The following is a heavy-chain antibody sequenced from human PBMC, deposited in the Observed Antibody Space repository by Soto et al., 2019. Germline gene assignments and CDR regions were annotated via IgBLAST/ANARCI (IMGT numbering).Heavy chain of an antibody. J-gene: IGHJ4*02. D-gene: IGHD1-26*01. V-gene: IGHV3-23*01. CDR3: AKQWARETYSGSYFDY. CDR2: ISGSGGST. CDR1: GFTFSSYA. Sequence: GGSLRLSCAASGFTFSSYAMSWVRQAPGKGLEWVSAISGSGGSTYYADSVKGRFTISRDNSKNTLYLQMNSLRAEDTAVYYCAKQWARETYSGSYFDYWGQGTLVTVSS.